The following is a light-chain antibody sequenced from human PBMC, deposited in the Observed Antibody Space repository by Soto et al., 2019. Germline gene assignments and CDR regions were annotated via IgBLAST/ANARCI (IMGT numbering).Light chain of an antibody. CDR3: SSYAGNGYD. CDR2: EVS. CDR1: SSDVGGYNY. Sequence: QSALTQPPSASGSPGQSVTISCTGASSDVGGYNYVSWYQRHPGKAPKLMIYEVSKRPSGVPDRFSGSKSGNTASLTVSGLQAEDAADYFCSSYAGNGYDLGTGTKLTVL. J-gene: IGLJ1*01. V-gene: IGLV2-8*01.